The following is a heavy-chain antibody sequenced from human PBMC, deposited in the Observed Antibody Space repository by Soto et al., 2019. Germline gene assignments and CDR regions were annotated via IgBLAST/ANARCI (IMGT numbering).Heavy chain of an antibody. D-gene: IGHD2-2*01. CDR1: GFTFSLYP. J-gene: IGHJ3*01. Sequence: QLVESGGGLVQPGGSLRLSCAASGFTFSLYPMNWVRQAPGKGLEWLSYISPSNSTIYYADSVKGRFTISRDNAKNSLELQMNGLRDDDTAVYYCARVGRGFCSSTRCYTDGFDLWGQGTVVTVST. V-gene: IGHV3-48*02. CDR3: ARVGRGFCSSTRCYTDGFDL. CDR2: ISPSNSTI.